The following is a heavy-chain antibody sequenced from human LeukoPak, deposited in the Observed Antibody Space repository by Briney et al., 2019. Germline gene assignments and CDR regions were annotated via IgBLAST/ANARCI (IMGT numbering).Heavy chain of an antibody. CDR2: ISGSGDIT. V-gene: IGHV3-23*01. CDR1: GFNFSSYA. D-gene: IGHD2/OR15-2a*01. CDR3: AKDGFLHSAGED. Sequence: GGSLRLSCAASGFNFSSYAMSWVRQAPGKGLEGVSSISGSGDITYYADSVKGRCTISRDKSKNTLYLQMNSLRAEDTAVFYCAKDGFLHSAGEDWGQGTLVTVSS. J-gene: IGHJ4*02.